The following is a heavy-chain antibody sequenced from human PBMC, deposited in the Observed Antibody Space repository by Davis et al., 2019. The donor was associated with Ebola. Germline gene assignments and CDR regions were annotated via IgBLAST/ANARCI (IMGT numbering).Heavy chain of an antibody. CDR2: ISTYNGNT. J-gene: IGHJ6*02. V-gene: IGHV1-18*04. CDR1: GYTFTSYG. CDR3: VRDWGYCNTGNCPYAMDV. D-gene: IGHD2-15*01. Sequence: ASVKVSCKASGYTFTSYGISWVRQAPGQGPEWMGWISTYNGNTRYTRNMQDRDTMSTDTSTSIAYMELRSLRSDDTAVYYCVRDWGYCNTGNCPYAMDVWGQGTPVTVSS.